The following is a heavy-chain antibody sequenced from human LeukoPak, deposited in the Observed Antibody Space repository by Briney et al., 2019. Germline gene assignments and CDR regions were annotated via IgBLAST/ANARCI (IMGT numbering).Heavy chain of an antibody. V-gene: IGHV4-34*01. Sequence: PSETLSLTCAVYGESSFSNYYWGWIRQTPGGALEWIGEINHSGYTNYNPSLKSRVTLSIDTSKNQFSLRLDSVTAADTAVYYCSRQVVGNDYWGQGTLVTVSS. D-gene: IGHD3-22*01. J-gene: IGHJ4*02. CDR2: INHSGYT. CDR3: SRQVVGNDY. CDR1: GESSFSNYY.